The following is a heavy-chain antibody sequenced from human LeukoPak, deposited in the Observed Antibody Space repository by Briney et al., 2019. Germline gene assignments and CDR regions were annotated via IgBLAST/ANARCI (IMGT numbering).Heavy chain of an antibody. D-gene: IGHD3-22*01. Sequence: PGGSLRLSCAASGITFSRYSMNWVRQAPGKGLEWVSSISSSSSYIYYADSVKGRFTISRDNAKNSLYLQMNSLRAEDTAVYYCASRSDYDEGPDIWGQGTMVTVSS. CDR1: GITFSRYS. CDR2: ISSSSSYI. CDR3: ASRSDYDEGPDI. V-gene: IGHV3-21*01. J-gene: IGHJ3*02.